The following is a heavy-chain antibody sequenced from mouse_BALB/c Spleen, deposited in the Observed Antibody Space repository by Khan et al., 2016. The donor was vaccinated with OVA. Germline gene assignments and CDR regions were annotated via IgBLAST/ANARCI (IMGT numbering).Heavy chain of an antibody. CDR3: ARRGLRWYFAY. D-gene: IGHD1-1*01. J-gene: IGHJ2*01. Sequence: QVQLQQPGAELAKPGASVKISCKASGYTFINYWILWVKQRPGQGLEWIGYINPSTGYTEYNQNFKDKATLTADKSSSTAYMQLSSLTSEDSAVYYYARRGLRWYFAYWGQGTTLTVSS. CDR1: GYTFINYW. CDR2: INPSTGYT. V-gene: IGHV1-7*01.